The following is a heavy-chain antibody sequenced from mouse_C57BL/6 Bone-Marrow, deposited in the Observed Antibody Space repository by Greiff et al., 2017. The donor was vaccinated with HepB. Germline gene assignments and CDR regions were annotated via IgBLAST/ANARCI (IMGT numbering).Heavy chain of an antibody. J-gene: IGHJ2*01. Sequence: EVKLQESGPVLVKPGASVKMSCKASGYTFTDYYMNWVKQSHGKSLEWIGVINPYNGGTSYNQKFKGKATLTVDKSSSTAYMELNSLTSEDSAVYYCARRGISQGYWGQGTTLTVSS. V-gene: IGHV1-19*01. CDR3: ARRGISQGY. CDR1: GYTFTDYY. D-gene: IGHD3-2*02. CDR2: INPYNGGT.